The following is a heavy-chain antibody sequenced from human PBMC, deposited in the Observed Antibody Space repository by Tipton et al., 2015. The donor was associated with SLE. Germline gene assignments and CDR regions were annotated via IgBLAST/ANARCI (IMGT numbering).Heavy chain of an antibody. CDR1: GGPINRGGYY. V-gene: IGHV4-31*03. Sequence: TLSLTCTVSGGPINRGGYYWSWFRQHPGEGLVWIGYSYSNWHTYYNPTLESRVNISVDTSQNQVSLKLSSVTAADTAVYYCARSIVEIPAFDSWGQGTLVTVSS. D-gene: IGHD2-2*01. CDR2: SYSNWHT. J-gene: IGHJ4*02. CDR3: ARSIVEIPAFDS.